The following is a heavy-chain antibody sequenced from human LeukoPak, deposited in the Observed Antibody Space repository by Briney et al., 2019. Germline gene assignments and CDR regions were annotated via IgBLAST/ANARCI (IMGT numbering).Heavy chain of an antibody. Sequence: GGSLRLSCAASGFTFSSYEMNWVRQAPGKGLEWVSYISSSGSTIYYADSVKGRFTISRDNSKNTLYLQMNSLRAEDTAVYYCARSGSYVVGYWGQGTLVTVSS. J-gene: IGHJ4*02. D-gene: IGHD1-26*01. CDR1: GFTFSSYE. CDR3: ARSGSYVVGY. CDR2: ISSSGSTI. V-gene: IGHV3-48*03.